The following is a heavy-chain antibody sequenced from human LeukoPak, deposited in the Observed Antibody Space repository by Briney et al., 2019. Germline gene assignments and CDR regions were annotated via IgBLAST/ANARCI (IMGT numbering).Heavy chain of an antibody. Sequence: PSETLSLTCTVSGGSISSTRYYWGWIRQPPGKGLEWIGSIYYSGSTYYNPSLKSRVTISVDTSKNQFSLKLSSVTAADTAVYYCARELKGELRYNWFDPWGQGTLVTVSS. CDR3: ARELKGELRYNWFDP. V-gene: IGHV4-39*07. CDR1: GGSISSTRYY. J-gene: IGHJ5*02. CDR2: IYYSGST. D-gene: IGHD1-26*01.